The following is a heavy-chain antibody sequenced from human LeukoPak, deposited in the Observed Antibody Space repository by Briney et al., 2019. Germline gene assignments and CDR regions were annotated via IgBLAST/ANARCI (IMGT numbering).Heavy chain of an antibody. CDR3: ARGSGYYVRFDY. V-gene: IGHV4-34*01. J-gene: IGHJ4*02. D-gene: IGHD3-22*01. CDR2: INHSGST. Sequence: SETLSLTCAVYGGSFSGYYWSWIRQPPGKGLEWIGEINHSGSTNYNPSLKSRVTISVDTSKNQFSLKLSSVTAADTAVYYCARGSGYYVRFDYWGQGTLVTVSS. CDR1: GGSFSGYY.